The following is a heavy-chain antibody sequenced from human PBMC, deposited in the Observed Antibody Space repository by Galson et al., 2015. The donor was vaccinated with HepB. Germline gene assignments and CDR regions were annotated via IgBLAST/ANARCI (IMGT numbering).Heavy chain of an antibody. CDR3: ARGWGPRRMATTPGDYYFDY. J-gene: IGHJ4*02. V-gene: IGHV3-66*01. Sequence: SLRLSCAPSGFTLSSNYMSWVRQAPGTGLEWVSVIYSGGSTYYADSVKGRFTISRDNSKNTLYLQMNSLRAEDTAVYYCARGWGPRRMATTPGDYYFDYWGQGTLVTVSS. CDR1: GFTLSSNY. D-gene: IGHD5-24*01. CDR2: IYSGGST.